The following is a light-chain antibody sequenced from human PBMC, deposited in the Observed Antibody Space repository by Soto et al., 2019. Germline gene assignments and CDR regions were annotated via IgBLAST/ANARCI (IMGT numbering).Light chain of an antibody. CDR3: QPYNNYLAWT. V-gene: IGKV3-15*01. Sequence: EIVMTQSPATLSLSPGERATLFCRASQSVGNMLVWYQQKPGQAPRILIFNAITRATGIPGRFSGSGSGTDFTLTISNLQSEDFAVYYCQPYNNYLAWTFGQGTRVEIK. J-gene: IGKJ1*01. CDR1: QSVGNM. CDR2: NAI.